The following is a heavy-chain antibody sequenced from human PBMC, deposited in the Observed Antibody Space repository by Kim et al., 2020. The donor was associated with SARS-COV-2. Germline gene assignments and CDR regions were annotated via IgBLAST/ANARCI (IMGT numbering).Heavy chain of an antibody. V-gene: IGHV4-34*01. D-gene: IGHD6-13*01. CDR1: GGSFSGYY. J-gene: IGHJ5*02. Sequence: SETLSLTCAVYGGSFSGYYWSWIRQPPGKGLEWIGEINHSGSINYNPSLKSRVTISVDTSKNQFSLKLSSVTAADTAVYYCARLYRSSSYNWFDPWGQGTLVTVSS. CDR3: ARLYRSSSYNWFDP. CDR2: INHSGSI.